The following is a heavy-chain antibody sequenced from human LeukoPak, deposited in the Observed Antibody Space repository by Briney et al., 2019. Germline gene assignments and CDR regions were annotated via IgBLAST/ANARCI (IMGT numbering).Heavy chain of an antibody. CDR1: GYTFTSYY. CDR2: INPSGGST. V-gene: IGHV1-46*01. Sequence: GASVKVSCKASGYTFTSYYMHWVRQAPGQGLEWMGIINPSGGSTSYAQKFQGRVTMTRDTSTSTVYMELSSLRSEDTAEYYCARGGKQQLVQYYFDYWGQGTLVTVSS. D-gene: IGHD6-13*01. CDR3: ARGGKQQLVQYYFDY. J-gene: IGHJ4*02.